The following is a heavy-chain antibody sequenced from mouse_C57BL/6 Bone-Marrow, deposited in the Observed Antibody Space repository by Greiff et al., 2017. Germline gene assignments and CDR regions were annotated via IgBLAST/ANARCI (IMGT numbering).Heavy chain of an antibody. CDR2: IDPENGDT. Sequence: VQLQQSGAELVRPGASVKLSCTASGFNIKDDYMHWVKQRPEQGLEWIGWIDPENGDTESASKFQGKATITADTSSNTAYLQLSSLTSEDTAVYYGTSLIYYDYGLFAYWGQGTLVTVSA. J-gene: IGHJ3*01. CDR3: TSLIYYDYGLFAY. CDR1: GFNIKDDY. V-gene: IGHV14-4*01. D-gene: IGHD2-4*01.